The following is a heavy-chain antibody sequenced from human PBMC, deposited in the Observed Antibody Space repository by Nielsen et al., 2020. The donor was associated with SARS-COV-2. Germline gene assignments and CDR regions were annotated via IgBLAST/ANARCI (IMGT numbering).Heavy chain of an antibody. CDR3: ARGDLVVVPSPILGLGPFFYYFYLDV. J-gene: IGHJ6*03. Sequence: GSLRLSCTVSRGSISSGDYYWSWIRQPPGKGLEWIGEVSHSGSINYNPSLKSRVTLSMDKSKRQFSLRLTSVSAADTAVYFCARGDLVVVPSPILGLGPFFYYFYLDVWGKGTTVIVSS. CDR1: RGSISSGDYY. V-gene: IGHV4-4*01. CDR2: VSHSGSI. D-gene: IGHD2-2*01.